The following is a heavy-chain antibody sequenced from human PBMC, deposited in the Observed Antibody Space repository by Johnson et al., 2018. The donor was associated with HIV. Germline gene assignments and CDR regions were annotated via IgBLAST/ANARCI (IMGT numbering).Heavy chain of an antibody. Sequence: QVQLVESGGGVVQPGRSLRLSCAASKFTFSSYPMHWVRQAPGKGLEWVALISYDGTNKYYADSAKGRFTISRDNSRNTLFLQMNRLRVEDTAAYYCARGVKQQRSVVDAFGIWGQGTRVTVSS. J-gene: IGHJ3*02. CDR1: KFTFSSYP. CDR3: ARGVKQQRSVVDAFGI. V-gene: IGHV3-30*04. D-gene: IGHD6-13*01. CDR2: ISYDGTNK.